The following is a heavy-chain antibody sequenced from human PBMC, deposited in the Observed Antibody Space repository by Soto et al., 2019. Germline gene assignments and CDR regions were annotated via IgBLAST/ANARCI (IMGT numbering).Heavy chain of an antibody. CDR3: ASWAYCSGGSCYEYYYYYGMDV. CDR1: GFTFSSYA. J-gene: IGHJ6*02. CDR2: ISYDGSNK. D-gene: IGHD2-15*01. V-gene: IGHV3-30-3*01. Sequence: ESGGGVVQPGRSLRLSCAASGFTFSSYAMHWVRQAPGKGLEWVAVISYDGSNKYYADSVKGRFTISRDNSKNTLYLQMNSLRAEDTAVYYCASWAYCSGGSCYEYYYYYGMDVWGQGTTVTVSS.